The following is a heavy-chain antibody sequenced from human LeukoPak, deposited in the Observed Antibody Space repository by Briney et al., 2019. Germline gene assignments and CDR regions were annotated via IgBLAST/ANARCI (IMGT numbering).Heavy chain of an antibody. V-gene: IGHV3-21*06. CDR3: ATETNGRHYDY. Sequence: GGSLRLSCTASGLTFSTSGFNWVRQAPGKGLEWVASIGPTGSYRYHADSIKGRFTISRDNANNFLYLQMNSLRAEDTAVYYCATETNGRHYDYWGQGTLLTVSS. J-gene: IGHJ4*02. D-gene: IGHD1-14*01. CDR1: GLTFSTSG. CDR2: IGPTGSYR.